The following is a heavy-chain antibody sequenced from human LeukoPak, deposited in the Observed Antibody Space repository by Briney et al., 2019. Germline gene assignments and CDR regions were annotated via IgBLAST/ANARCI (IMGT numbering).Heavy chain of an antibody. V-gene: IGHV4-4*07. CDR3: TRVEETATTAAIIRKYSYYYYYMDV. D-gene: IGHD4-11*01. CDR1: GGSISSYY. J-gene: IGHJ6*03. CDR2: IYTSGST. Sequence: PSETLSLTCTVSGGSISSYYWSWIRQPAGKGLEWIGRIYTSGSTNYNPSLKSRVTMSVDTSKNQFSLKLSSVTAADTAVYYCTRVEETATTAAIIRKYSYYYYYMDVWGKGNTVTVSS.